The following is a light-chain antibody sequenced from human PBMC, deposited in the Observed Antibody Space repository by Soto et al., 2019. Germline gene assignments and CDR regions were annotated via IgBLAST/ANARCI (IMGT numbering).Light chain of an antibody. CDR2: GDS. CDR1: NIGSKS. Sequence: SYELTQPPSVSVAPGQTARITCEGNNIGSKSVHWYQQKPGQAPVLVVYGDSDRSSGTPERFSGSDSGNTATLTIGGVEAGDEADYYCQVWHIISDHVVFGGGTKLTVL. CDR3: QVWHIISDHVV. V-gene: IGLV3-21*02. J-gene: IGLJ2*01.